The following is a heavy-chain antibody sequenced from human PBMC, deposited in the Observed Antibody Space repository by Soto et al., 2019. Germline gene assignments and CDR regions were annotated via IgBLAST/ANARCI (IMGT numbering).Heavy chain of an antibody. Sequence: SETLFLTCTVSGGSISSYYWSWIRQPPGKGLEWIGYIYYSGSTNYNPSLKSRVTISVDTSKNQFSLKLSSVTAADTAVYYCARTDTAMVSWFDPWGQGTLVTVSS. CDR2: IYYSGST. D-gene: IGHD5-18*01. J-gene: IGHJ5*02. CDR1: GGSISSYY. CDR3: ARTDTAMVSWFDP. V-gene: IGHV4-59*01.